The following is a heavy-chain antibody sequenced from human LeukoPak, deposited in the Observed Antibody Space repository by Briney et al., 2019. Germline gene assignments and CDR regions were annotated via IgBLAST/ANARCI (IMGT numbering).Heavy chain of an antibody. D-gene: IGHD3-10*01. CDR3: AKEWFGQFAFDY. CDR2: IYSGGST. Sequence: GGSLRLSCAASGFTVSSNYISWVRQAPGKGLEWVSAIYSGGSTYYADSVKGRFTISRDNSKNTLYLQLNSLRVEDTAVYYCAKEWFGQFAFDYWGQGTLVTVSS. V-gene: IGHV3-53*01. J-gene: IGHJ4*02. CDR1: GFTVSSNY.